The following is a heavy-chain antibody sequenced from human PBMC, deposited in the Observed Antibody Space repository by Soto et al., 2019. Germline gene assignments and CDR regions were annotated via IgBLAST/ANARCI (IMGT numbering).Heavy chain of an antibody. J-gene: IGHJ4*02. CDR1: GGSISSYY. D-gene: IGHD4-4*01. V-gene: IGHV4-59*08. CDR3: ARHSNRNYGLYYFDY. CDR2: IYYSEST. Sequence: SETLSLTCTVFGGSISSYYWSLIRQPPGKELEWIGFIYYSESTKYKPSLKSRVTISVDTSKNQFSLKVSSATAVDTAVYYCARHSNRNYGLYYFDYWGLGALVTVSS.